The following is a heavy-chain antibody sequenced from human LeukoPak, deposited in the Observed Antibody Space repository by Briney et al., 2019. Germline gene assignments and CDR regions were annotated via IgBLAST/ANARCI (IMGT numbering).Heavy chain of an antibody. CDR1: GXAFSSSA. D-gene: IGHD2-21*01. V-gene: IGHV3-23*01. CDR3: ARLVRY. Sequence: PGGSLRLSWAASGXAFSSSAVSWVRQAPGKGLEWVSVISGSDGSTYYADSVKGRFTISRDGSKNTLYLQMDSLRAEDTAIYYCARLVRYWGQGILVTVSS. J-gene: IGHJ4*02. CDR2: ISGSDGST.